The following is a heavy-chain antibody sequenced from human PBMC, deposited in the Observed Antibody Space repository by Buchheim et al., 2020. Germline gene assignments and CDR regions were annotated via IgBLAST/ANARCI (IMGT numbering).Heavy chain of an antibody. V-gene: IGHV3-30*18. J-gene: IGHJ4*02. CDR2: ISYDGSNK. Sequence: QVQLVESGGGVVQPGRSLRLSCAASGFTFSSYGMHWVRQAPGKGLEWVAVISYDGSNKYYADSVKGRFTISRDNSKNTLYLQMNSLRAEDTAVYYCAKPVGPVDTAVFDYWAQGTL. CDR3: AKPVGPVDTAVFDY. D-gene: IGHD5-18*01. CDR1: GFTFSSYG.